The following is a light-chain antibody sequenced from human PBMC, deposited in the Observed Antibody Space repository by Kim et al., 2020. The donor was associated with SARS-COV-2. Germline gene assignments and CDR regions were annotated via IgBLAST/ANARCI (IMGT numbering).Light chain of an antibody. J-gene: IGLJ2*01. CDR2: EDT. CDR3: QAWGTRTVV. Sequence: SYELTQPPSVSVSPGQTASITCSGDKLGDKYAYWYQQKPGQSPVLVIYEDTTRPSGIPERFSASNSENTATLTISGTQAIDEADYYCQAWGTRTVVFGGGTQLTVL. V-gene: IGLV3-1*01. CDR1: KLGDKY.